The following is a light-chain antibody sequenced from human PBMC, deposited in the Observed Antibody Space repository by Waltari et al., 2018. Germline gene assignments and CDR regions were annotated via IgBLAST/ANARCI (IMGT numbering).Light chain of an antibody. J-gene: IGKJ4*01. V-gene: IGKV1-27*01. CDR2: AAS. Sequence: IQMTQSPSSLSAFLGDRVTNPCRASQAISNYLAWYQQKPGKVPKLLIYAASILQSGVPSRFSGTGSGTGFSLTISSLQPEDVATYYCQKYNSAPLTFGGGTKVEIK. CDR1: QAISNY. CDR3: QKYNSAPLT.